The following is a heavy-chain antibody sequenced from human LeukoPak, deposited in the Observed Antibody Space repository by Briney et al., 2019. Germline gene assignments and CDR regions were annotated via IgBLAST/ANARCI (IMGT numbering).Heavy chain of an antibody. CDR1: GFTVSSNY. CDR2: INHSGST. Sequence: GSLRLSCAASGFTVSSNYMSWVRQAPGKGLEWIGEINHSGSTNYNPSLKSRVTISVDTSKNQFSLKLSSVTAADTAVYYCARGPGYCSSTSCYTEMDYYYGMDVWGQGTTVTVSS. CDR3: ARGPGYCSSTSCYTEMDYYYGMDV. J-gene: IGHJ6*02. D-gene: IGHD2-2*02. V-gene: IGHV4-34*01.